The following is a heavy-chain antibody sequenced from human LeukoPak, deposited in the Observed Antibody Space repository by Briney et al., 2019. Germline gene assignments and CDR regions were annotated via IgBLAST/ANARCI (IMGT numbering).Heavy chain of an antibody. Sequence: SETMSLTCTVSSGSISSYYWSWIRQPPGKGLEWIGYIYYSGSTNYNPSLKSRVTISGDTSKNQFSLKLSSVTAADTAVYYCARGMDPDYFDYWGQGTLVTVSS. CDR1: SGSISSYY. V-gene: IGHV4-59*01. D-gene: IGHD3/OR15-3a*01. CDR3: ARGMDPDYFDY. J-gene: IGHJ4*02. CDR2: IYYSGST.